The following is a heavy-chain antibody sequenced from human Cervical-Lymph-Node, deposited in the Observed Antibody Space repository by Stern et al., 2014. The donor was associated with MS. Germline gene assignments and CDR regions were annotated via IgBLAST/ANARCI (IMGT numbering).Heavy chain of an antibody. CDR1: GFTFSNYG. CDR2: IWHDGSKT. D-gene: IGHD1-14*01. J-gene: IGHJ4*02. Sequence: VQLVESGGGVVQPGRSLRLSCIASGFTFSNYGMHWVRQAPGKGLRWVANIWHDGSKTYYSDSVRGRFTISRDNSKNTLSLQMHSLRVEDTAVYYGVRDWSSDAYKAEDYWGRGTLVTVSS. V-gene: IGHV3-33*01. CDR3: VRDWSSDAYKAEDY.